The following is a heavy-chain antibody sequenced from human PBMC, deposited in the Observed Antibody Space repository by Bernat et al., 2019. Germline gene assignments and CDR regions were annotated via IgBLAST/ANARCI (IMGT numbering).Heavy chain of an antibody. Sequence: EVQLVETGGGLIQPGGSLRLSCAASGFTVSSNYMSWVRQAPGKGLEWVSVIYSGGSTYYADSVKGRFTISRDNSKNTLYLQMNSLRAEDTPVYYCARETAGDYSDAFDIWGQGTMVTVSS. J-gene: IGHJ3*02. CDR1: GFTVSSNY. D-gene: IGHD4-17*01. CDR3: ARETAGDYSDAFDI. V-gene: IGHV3-53*05. CDR2: IYSGGST.